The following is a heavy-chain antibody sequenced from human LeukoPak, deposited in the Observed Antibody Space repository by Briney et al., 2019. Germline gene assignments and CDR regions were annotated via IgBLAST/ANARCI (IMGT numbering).Heavy chain of an antibody. Sequence: ASVKVSCKASGGTFSSYAISWVRQAPGQGLEWMGGIIPIFGTANYAQKFQGRVTITTDESTSTAYMELSSLRSEDTAVYYCARDYYDSSGYYYNWLDPWGQGTLVTVSS. CDR2: IIPIFGTA. CDR1: GGTFSSYA. D-gene: IGHD3-22*01. J-gene: IGHJ5*02. CDR3: ARDYYDSSGYYYNWLDP. V-gene: IGHV1-69*05.